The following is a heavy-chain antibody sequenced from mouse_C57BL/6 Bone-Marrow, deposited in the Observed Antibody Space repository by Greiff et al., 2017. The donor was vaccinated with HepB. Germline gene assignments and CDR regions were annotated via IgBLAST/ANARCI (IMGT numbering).Heavy chain of an antibody. J-gene: IGHJ3*01. CDR3: AREDSNLGFAY. D-gene: IGHD2-5*01. Sequence: VQLQRPGAELVRPGSSVKLSCKASGYTFTSYWMHWVKQRPIQGLEWIGNIDPSDSETHYNQKFKDKATLTVDKSSSTAYMQLSSLTSEDSAVYYCAREDSNLGFAYWGQGTLVTVSA. V-gene: IGHV1-52*01. CDR2: IDPSDSET. CDR1: GYTFTSYW.